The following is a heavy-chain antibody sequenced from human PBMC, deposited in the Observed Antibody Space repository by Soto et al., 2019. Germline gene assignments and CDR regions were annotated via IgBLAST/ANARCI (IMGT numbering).Heavy chain of an antibody. CDR1: GDSIGSGANY. CDR2: LHSSGGT. CDR3: SRARRIRLYYYGVDV. Sequence: QVRLKESGPGLVKPSQTLSLTCTVSGDSIGSGANYWSWIRQPPGTGLEWSGYLHSSGGTVYHPSLRGRVSLSVDTSKNHRFLRMTSVSAADTAVYFCSRARRIRLYYYGVDVWGQGTTVTVSS. D-gene: IGHD2-21*01. V-gene: IGHV4-30-4*01. J-gene: IGHJ6*01.